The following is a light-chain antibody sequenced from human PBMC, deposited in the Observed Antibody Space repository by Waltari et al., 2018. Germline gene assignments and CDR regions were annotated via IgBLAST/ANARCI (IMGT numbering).Light chain of an antibody. CDR2: EVT. Sequence: QSALTQIPSVSGSPGQSVTISCTGTSSDIGHFHRSSWYQKAPGTAPKLLIYEVTNRPAGVPDRFSGSKSGNTASLTIAGLQADDEADYYCLSYTTSDTWVFGGGTKVTVL. V-gene: IGLV2-18*02. CDR1: SSDIGHFHR. CDR3: LSYTTSDTWV. J-gene: IGLJ3*02.